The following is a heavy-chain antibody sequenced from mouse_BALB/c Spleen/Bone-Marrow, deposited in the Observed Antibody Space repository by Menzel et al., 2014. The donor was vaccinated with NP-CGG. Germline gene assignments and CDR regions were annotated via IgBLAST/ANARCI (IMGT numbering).Heavy chain of an antibody. CDR1: GYTFTDYA. Sequence: QVQLQQSGPELVRPGVSVKISCKGSGYTFTDYAMHWVKQSHAMSLEWIGVISTYSGNTNYNQKFKGKATMTVDKSSSTAYMELARLTSEDSAIYYCARSGYGYDWFAYWGQGTLVTVSA. J-gene: IGHJ3*01. CDR2: ISTYSGNT. V-gene: IGHV1-67*01. CDR3: ARSGYGYDWFAY. D-gene: IGHD2-2*01.